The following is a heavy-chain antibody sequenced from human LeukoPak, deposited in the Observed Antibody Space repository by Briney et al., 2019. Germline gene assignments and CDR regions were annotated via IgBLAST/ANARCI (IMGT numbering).Heavy chain of an antibody. D-gene: IGHD3-3*01. J-gene: IGHJ5*02. V-gene: IGHV1-18*01. CDR1: GYTFTSYG. CDR3: ARVVGLRFLEWLLHNWFDP. Sequence: ASVKVSRKASGYTFTSYGISWVRQAPGQGLEWMGWISAYNGNTNYAQKLQGRVTMTTDTFTSTAYMELRSLRSDDTAVYYCARVVGLRFLEWLLHNWFDPWGQGTLVTVSS. CDR2: ISAYNGNT.